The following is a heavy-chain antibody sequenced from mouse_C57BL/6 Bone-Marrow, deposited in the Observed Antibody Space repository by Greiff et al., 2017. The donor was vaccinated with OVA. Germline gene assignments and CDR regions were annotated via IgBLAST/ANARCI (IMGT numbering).Heavy chain of an antibody. Sequence: VQLQQPGAELVKPGASVKLSCKASGYTFTSYWMHWVKQRPGQGLEWIGIIHPNSGSTNYNEKFKSKATLTVDKSSSTAYMQLSSLTSEDSAVYYGARRSSGYSDYFEYWGRGTTLTVTS. D-gene: IGHD3-2*02. V-gene: IGHV1-64*01. J-gene: IGHJ2*01. CDR3: ARRSSGYSDYFEY. CDR2: IHPNSGST. CDR1: GYTFTSYW.